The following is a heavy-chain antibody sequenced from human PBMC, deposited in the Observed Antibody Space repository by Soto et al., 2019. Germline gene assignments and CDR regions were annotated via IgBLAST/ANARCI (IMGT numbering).Heavy chain of an antibody. D-gene: IGHD3-16*02. Sequence: PGGSLRLSCAASGFTFSDYAMSWIRQPPGKGLEWIGSIYYSGSTYYNPSLKSRVTISVDTSKNQFSLKLSSVTAADTAVYYCASGTYVWGSYPNWYFDLWGRGTLVTVSS. J-gene: IGHJ2*01. CDR2: IYYSGST. V-gene: IGHV4-38-2*01. CDR1: GFTFSDYA. CDR3: ASGTYVWGSYPNWYFDL.